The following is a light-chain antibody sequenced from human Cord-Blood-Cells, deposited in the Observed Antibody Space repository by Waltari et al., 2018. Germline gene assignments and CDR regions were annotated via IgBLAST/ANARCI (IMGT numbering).Light chain of an antibody. Sequence: EIVVTQSPATPSLSLGERATLSCRASQSVSSYLAWYQQKPGQAPRLLIYDASNRATGIPARFSGSGSGTDFTLTISSLEPEDFAVYYCQQRSNWPPITFGQGTRLEIK. V-gene: IGKV3-11*01. J-gene: IGKJ5*01. CDR3: QQRSNWPPIT. CDR1: QSVSSY. CDR2: DAS.